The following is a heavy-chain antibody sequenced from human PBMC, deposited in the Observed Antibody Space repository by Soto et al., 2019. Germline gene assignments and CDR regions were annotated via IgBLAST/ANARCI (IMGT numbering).Heavy chain of an antibody. CDR2: IIPIFGTA. CDR1: GGTFSSYA. J-gene: IGHJ5*02. CDR3: ARDRDYYDSSAIRTNGGCGP. V-gene: IGHV1-69*13. Sequence: ASVKVSCKASGGTFSSYAISWVRQAPGQGLEWMGGIIPIFGTANYAQKFQGRVTITADESTSTAYMELSSLRSEDTAVYYCARDRDYYDSSAIRTNGGCGPRGQGTRVTVSS. D-gene: IGHD3-22*01.